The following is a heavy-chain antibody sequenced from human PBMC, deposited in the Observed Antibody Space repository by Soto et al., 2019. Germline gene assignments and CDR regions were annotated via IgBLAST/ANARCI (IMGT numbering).Heavy chain of an antibody. J-gene: IGHJ4*02. CDR3: SRGGWYEDH. CDR1: GGSISGHY. CDR2: IYYSVNT. Sequence: QVQLQESGPGLVKPSETLSLTSTVSGGSISGHYWSWIRQPPGMGLEWIGYIYYSVNTNYNPSLRSGLTKSVDTSKNQFSLKLRSVTAADTAVYYCSRGGWYEDHWCQGILVTVSS. V-gene: IGHV4-59*11. D-gene: IGHD6-19*01.